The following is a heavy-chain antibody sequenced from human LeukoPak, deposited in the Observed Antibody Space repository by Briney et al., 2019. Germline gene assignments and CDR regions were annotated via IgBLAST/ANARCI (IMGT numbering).Heavy chain of an antibody. CDR3: AKDGGRPYGAYRSGYFDY. CDR1: GFTFSNYA. J-gene: IGHJ4*02. D-gene: IGHD4-17*01. Sequence: PGGSLRLSCAASGFTFSNYAMHWVRQAPGKGLEWVAVISYDGSNKYYADSVKGRFTISRDNSKNTLYLQMNSLRAEDTAVYYCAKDGGRPYGAYRSGYFDYWGQGTLVTVSS. CDR2: ISYDGSNK. V-gene: IGHV3-30*04.